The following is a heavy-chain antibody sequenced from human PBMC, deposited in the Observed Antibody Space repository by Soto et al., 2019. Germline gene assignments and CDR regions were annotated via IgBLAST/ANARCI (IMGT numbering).Heavy chain of an antibody. V-gene: IGHV3-20*01. Sequence: PGGSLRLSCAASGFTFDDYGMSWVRQAPGKGLEWVSGINWNGGSTGYADSVKGRFTISRDNAKNSLYLQMNSLRAEDTALYHCASDNGDYDGAFDIWGQGTMVTVSS. J-gene: IGHJ3*02. D-gene: IGHD4-17*01. CDR3: ASDNGDYDGAFDI. CDR1: GFTFDDYG. CDR2: INWNGGST.